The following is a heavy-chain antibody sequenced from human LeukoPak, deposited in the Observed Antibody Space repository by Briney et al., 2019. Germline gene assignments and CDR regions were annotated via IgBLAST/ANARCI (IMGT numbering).Heavy chain of an antibody. Sequence: SQTLSLTCAISGDSVSSNSATWNWIRQSPSRDLDWLGRTYYRSKWSNDYAVSVRSRITINPDTSKNQFSLQLISVTPEDTAVYFCARNLAAAATFDYWGQGTLVTVSS. J-gene: IGHJ4*02. V-gene: IGHV6-1*01. CDR1: GDSVSSNSAT. CDR3: ARNLAAAATFDY. CDR2: TYYRSKWSN. D-gene: IGHD6-13*01.